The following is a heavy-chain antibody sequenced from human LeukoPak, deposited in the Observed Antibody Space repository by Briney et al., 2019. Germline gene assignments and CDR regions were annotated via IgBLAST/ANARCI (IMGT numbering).Heavy chain of an antibody. J-gene: IGHJ4*02. CDR3: ARDCLYYDISGPRFDC. Sequence: ETLSLTCTVSGGSISSSSYYWGWIRQPPGKGLEWVANIKQDGSEKYYVDSVKGRFTISRDNAKNSLYLQMNSLRAEDTAVYYCARDCLYYDISGPRFDCWGQGTLVTVSS. CDR1: GGSISSSSYY. D-gene: IGHD3-9*01. CDR2: IKQDGSEK. V-gene: IGHV3-7*01.